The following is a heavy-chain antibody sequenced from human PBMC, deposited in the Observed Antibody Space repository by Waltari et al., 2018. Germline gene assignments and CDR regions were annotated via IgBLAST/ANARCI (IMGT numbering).Heavy chain of an antibody. V-gene: IGHV2-70*15. CDR3: ARQTIFGVVISLDY. D-gene: IGHD3-3*01. Sequence: QVTLRESGPALVKPTQTLTLTCTFSGFSLSTSGMCVSWIRQPPGKALEWLARIDWDDDKYYSTSLKTRLTISKDTSKNQVVLTMTNMDPVDTATYYCARQTIFGVVISLDYWGQGTLVTVSS. CDR2: IDWDDDK. CDR1: GFSLSTSGMC. J-gene: IGHJ4*02.